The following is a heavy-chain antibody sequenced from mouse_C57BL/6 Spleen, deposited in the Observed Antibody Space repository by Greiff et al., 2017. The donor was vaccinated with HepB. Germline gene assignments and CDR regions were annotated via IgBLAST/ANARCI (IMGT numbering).Heavy chain of an antibody. V-gene: IGHV1-26*01. J-gene: IGHJ4*01. Sequence: EVQLQQSGPELVKPGASVKISCKASGYTFTDYYMNWVKQSHGKSLEWIGDINPNNGGTSYNQKFKGKATLTVDKSSSTAYMELRSLTSEDSAVYYWARSGRGYAMDYWGQGTSVTVSS. D-gene: IGHD3-1*01. CDR3: ARSGRGYAMDY. CDR1: GYTFTDYY. CDR2: INPNNGGT.